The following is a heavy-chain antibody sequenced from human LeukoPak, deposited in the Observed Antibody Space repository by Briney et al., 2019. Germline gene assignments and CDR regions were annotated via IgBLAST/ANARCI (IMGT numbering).Heavy chain of an antibody. CDR3: ASSYYYDSSGLYFDY. V-gene: IGHV4-30-2*01. CDR1: GDSISSGAYF. CDR2: IYHSGST. Sequence: PSETLSLTCAVSGDSISSGAYFWSWIRQPPGKGLEWIGYIYHSGSTYYNPSLKSRVTISVDRSKNQFSLKLSSVTAADTAVYYCASSYYYDSSGLYFDYWGQGTLVTVSS. D-gene: IGHD3-22*01. J-gene: IGHJ4*02.